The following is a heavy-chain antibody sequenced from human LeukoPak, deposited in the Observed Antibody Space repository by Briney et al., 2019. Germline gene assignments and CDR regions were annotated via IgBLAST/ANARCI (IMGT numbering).Heavy chain of an antibody. CDR1: GFTFSHYA. Sequence: GGSLRLSCAASGFTFSHYAMSWVRQAPGTGPEWVSSISGSGGSPYYVDSVKGRFTISRDNSKNTMFLQMNRLRAEDTGVYYCAKGMGVAVVAAAMTDFWGQGTLVTVSS. CDR3: AKGMGVAVVAAAMTDF. J-gene: IGHJ4*02. D-gene: IGHD2-15*01. V-gene: IGHV3-23*01. CDR2: ISGSGGSP.